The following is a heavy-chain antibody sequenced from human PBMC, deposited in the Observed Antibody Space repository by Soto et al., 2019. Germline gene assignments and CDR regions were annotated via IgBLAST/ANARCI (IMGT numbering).Heavy chain of an antibody. CDR2: ISRDGRNK. J-gene: IGHJ4*02. CDR3: ARSRNSAVADSFDF. D-gene: IGHD3-10*01. CDR1: GFTFSRDA. Sequence: QVQVVESGGGVVQPGRSLRLSCAASGFTFSRDAIHWVRQAPGKGLEWVTVISRDGRNKYYVDSVKGRFTISRDNSKNTLYLQMNSLRDEDTAVYYCARSRNSAVADSFDFWGQGTLVTVSS. V-gene: IGHV3-30*04.